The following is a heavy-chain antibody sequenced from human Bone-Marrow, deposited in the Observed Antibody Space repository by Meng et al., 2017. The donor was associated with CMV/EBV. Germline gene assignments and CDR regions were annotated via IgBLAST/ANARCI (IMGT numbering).Heavy chain of an antibody. CDR2: IIPILGIA. J-gene: IGHJ4*02. CDR3: ARIGYGGKRGSD. CDR1: GGTFSSYT. D-gene: IGHD1-26*01. V-gene: IGHV1-69*02. Sequence: SVKVSCKASGGTFSSYTISWVRQAPGQGLEWMGRIIPILGIANYAQKFQGRVTITADKSTSTAYMELSSLRSEDTAVYYCARIGYGGKRGSDWGPGNLVNFSS.